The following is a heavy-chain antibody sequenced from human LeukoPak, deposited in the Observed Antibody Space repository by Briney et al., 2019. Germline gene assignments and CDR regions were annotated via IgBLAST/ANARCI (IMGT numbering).Heavy chain of an antibody. CDR1: GFTFSYYS. D-gene: IGHD2-15*01. Sequence: PGGSLRLSCAASGFTFSYYSMSWVRQAPGKGLEWVSYITSSSTTIYNVDSVKGRFTISRDNAKNSLYLQMNSLRAEDTAVYYCARVDCTGGSCYGRGWFDPWGQGTLVTVSS. V-gene: IGHV3-48*01. J-gene: IGHJ5*02. CDR3: ARVDCTGGSCYGRGWFDP. CDR2: ITSSSTTI.